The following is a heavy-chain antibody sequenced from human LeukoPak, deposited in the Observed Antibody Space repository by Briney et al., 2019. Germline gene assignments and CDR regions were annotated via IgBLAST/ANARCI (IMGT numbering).Heavy chain of an antibody. CDR2: ISSSGSTI. Sequence: GGSLRLSCAASGFTFSDYYMSWIRQAPGKGLEWVSYISSSGSTIYHADSVKGRFTISRDNAKNSLYLQMNSLRAEDTAVYYCAREDIVVVVAATGAFDIWGQGTMVTVSS. D-gene: IGHD2-15*01. CDR3: AREDIVVVVAATGAFDI. CDR1: GFTFSDYY. J-gene: IGHJ3*02. V-gene: IGHV3-11*01.